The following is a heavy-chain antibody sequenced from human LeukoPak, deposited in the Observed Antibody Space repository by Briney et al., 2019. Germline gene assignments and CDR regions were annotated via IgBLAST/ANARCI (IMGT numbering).Heavy chain of an antibody. CDR1: GFTFSKYW. J-gene: IGHJ4*02. Sequence: PGGSLRLSCAVSGFTFSKYWMRWVRQAPGKGLEWAASIDKDGSEKRYVDSVKGRFTISRDNAKSSVYLQMTSLGAEDTAVYYCATYTQFFGAPVTDYWGQGTLVTVSS. D-gene: IGHD3-10*01. CDR2: IDKDGSEK. CDR3: ATYTQFFGAPVTDY. V-gene: IGHV3-7*01.